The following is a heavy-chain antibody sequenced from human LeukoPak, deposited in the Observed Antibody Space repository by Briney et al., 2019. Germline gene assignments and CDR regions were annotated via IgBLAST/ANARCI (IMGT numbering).Heavy chain of an antibody. CDR2: ISFGSRTI. Sequence: PGGSLRLSCAASGFTFSSYSMNWVRQAPGKGLEWVSYISFGSRTIYYADSVKGRFTISRDKAKNSLYLQMNSLRDEDTAVYYCASRIYSGYDPHNFDYWGQGTLVTVSS. J-gene: IGHJ4*02. V-gene: IGHV3-48*02. D-gene: IGHD5-12*01. CDR3: ASRIYSGYDPHNFDY. CDR1: GFTFSSYS.